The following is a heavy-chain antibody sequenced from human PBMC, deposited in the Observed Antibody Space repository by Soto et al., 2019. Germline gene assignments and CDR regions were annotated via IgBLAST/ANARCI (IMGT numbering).Heavy chain of an antibody. V-gene: IGHV5-10-1*01. CDR2: IDPSDSYT. CDR3: ARLSIAAAGTPGFDY. CDR1: GYSFTSYW. Sequence: PGESLKISCKGSGYSFTSYWISWVRQMPGKGLEWMGRIDPSDSYTNYSPSFQGHVTISADKSISTAYLQWSSLKASDTAMYYCARLSIAAAGTPGFDYWGQGTLVTVSS. J-gene: IGHJ4*02. D-gene: IGHD6-13*01.